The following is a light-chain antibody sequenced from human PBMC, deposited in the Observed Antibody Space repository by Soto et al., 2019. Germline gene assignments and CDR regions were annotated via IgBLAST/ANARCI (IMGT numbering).Light chain of an antibody. Sequence: QSVLTQPPSASGTPGQRVTISCSGSSSNIGNNTVNWYQQLPGTAPKLLIYSNNQRPSGVPDRFSGSKSGTSASLALSGLQSEDEADYYCAAWDDGLSGSYVFGTGTKLTVL. CDR3: AAWDDGLSGSYV. J-gene: IGLJ1*01. CDR1: SSNIGNNT. CDR2: SNN. V-gene: IGLV1-44*01.